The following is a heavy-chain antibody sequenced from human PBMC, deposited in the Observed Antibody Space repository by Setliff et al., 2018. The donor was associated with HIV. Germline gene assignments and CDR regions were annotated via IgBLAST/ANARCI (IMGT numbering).Heavy chain of an antibody. CDR3: AGSILTGYYQYYFDY. CDR2: INPNNGGT. J-gene: IGHJ4*02. V-gene: IGHV1-2*02. D-gene: IGHD3-9*01. Sequence: GASVKVSCKASGYTFTGYYMHWVRQAPGQGLEWMGWINPNNGGTNYAQKFQGRVTMTRDTSTSTVYMELSSLRSEDTAVYYCAGSILTGYYQYYFDYWGQGTLVTVSS. CDR1: GYTFTGYY.